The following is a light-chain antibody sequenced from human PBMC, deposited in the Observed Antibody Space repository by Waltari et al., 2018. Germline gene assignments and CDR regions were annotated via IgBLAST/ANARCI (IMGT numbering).Light chain of an antibody. CDR3: QQYDSYPLT. Sequence: DIQMTQSPSTLSASVGDRVTITCRASQSISNWLAWYQQKPGKAPKLLIPRASSLESGVPSRFSGSGAGTELTLTISSLQPDDFATYYCQQYDSYPLTFGGGTKVEIK. CDR1: QSISNW. J-gene: IGKJ4*01. CDR2: RAS. V-gene: IGKV1-5*03.